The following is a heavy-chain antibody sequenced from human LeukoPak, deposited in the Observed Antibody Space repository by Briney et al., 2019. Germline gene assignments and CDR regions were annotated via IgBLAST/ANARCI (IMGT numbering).Heavy chain of an antibody. V-gene: IGHV4-61*02. J-gene: IGHJ4*02. CDR2: IYTSGST. CDR1: GGSISSGNFY. D-gene: IGHD5-18*01. CDR3: ARGTPDTARGDY. Sequence: SQTLSLTCTVAGGSISSGNFYWSWIRQPAGKGLEWIGRIYTSGSTNYNPSLKSRVTISVDTSKNQFSLKLSSVTAADTAVYYCARGTPDTARGDYWGQGTLVTVSS.